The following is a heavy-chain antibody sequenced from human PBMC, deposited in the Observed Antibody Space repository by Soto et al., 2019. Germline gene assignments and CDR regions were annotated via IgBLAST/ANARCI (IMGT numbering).Heavy chain of an antibody. CDR3: ARGGRDAYNWFDP. D-gene: IGHD3-16*01. CDR1: GFTFSSYW. CDR2: IKQDGSEK. J-gene: IGHJ5*02. Sequence: EAQLVESGGGLVQPGGSLRVSCAVSGFTFSSYWMSWVRQAPGKGLEWVAKIKQDGSEKDYVDSVKGRFTISRDNANISLFLHMYSLRAEDTAVYYCARGGRDAYNWFDPWGQGTLVTVSS. V-gene: IGHV3-7*01.